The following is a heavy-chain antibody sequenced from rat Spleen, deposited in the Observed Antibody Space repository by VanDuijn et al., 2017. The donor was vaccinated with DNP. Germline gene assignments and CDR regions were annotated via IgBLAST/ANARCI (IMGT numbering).Heavy chain of an antibody. V-gene: IGHV5-7*01. D-gene: IGHD1-4*01. CDR2: IVYDGSGT. J-gene: IGHJ3*01. Sequence: EVQLVESGGGLVQPGRSLKLSCAASGFTFSDYSMAWVRQAPKKGLEWVATIVYDGSGTYYGDSVTGRFTISRDNAKSTLYLQMNSLRSEDTATYYCTSSPRGAGYNLNWFAYWGQGTLVTVSS. CDR1: GFTFSDYS. CDR3: TSSPRGAGYNLNWFAY.